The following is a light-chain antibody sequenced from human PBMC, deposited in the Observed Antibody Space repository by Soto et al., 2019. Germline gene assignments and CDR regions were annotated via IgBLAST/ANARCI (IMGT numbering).Light chain of an antibody. CDR1: QSVSSSY. CDR3: QQYGSSSALT. V-gene: IGKV3-20*01. CDR2: GAS. J-gene: IGKJ4*01. Sequence: EIVLTQSPGTLSLSPWERATLSCRASQSVSSSYLAWYQQKPGQAPRLLIYGASSRATGIPDRFSGSGSGTDFTLTISRLEPEDFAVYYCQQYGSSSALTFGGGTKVDIK.